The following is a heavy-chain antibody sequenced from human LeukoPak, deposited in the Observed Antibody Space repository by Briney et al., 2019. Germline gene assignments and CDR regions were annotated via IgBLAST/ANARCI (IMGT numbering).Heavy chain of an antibody. CDR3: TTAGIAAAGTSAFDI. CDR1: GFTFSNAW. D-gene: IGHD6-13*01. V-gene: IGHV3-15*01. CDR2: IKSKTDGGTT. J-gene: IGHJ3*02. Sequence: PGGSLRLSCAASGFTFSNAWMSWVRQAPGKGLEWVGRIKSKTDGGTTDYAAPVKGRFTISRDDSKNTLYLQMNSLKTEDTAVYYCTTAGIAAAGTSAFDIWGQGTMVTVSS.